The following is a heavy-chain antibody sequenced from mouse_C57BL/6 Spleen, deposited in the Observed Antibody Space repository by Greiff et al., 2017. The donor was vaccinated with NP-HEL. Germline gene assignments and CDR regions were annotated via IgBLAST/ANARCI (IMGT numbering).Heavy chain of an antibody. D-gene: IGHD1-1*01. CDR3: AINPSYGSSFYAMDY. CDR2: IHPSDSDT. J-gene: IGHJ4*01. Sequence: VQLQQPGAELVKPGASVKVSCKASGYTFTSYWMHWVKQRPGQGLEWIGRIHPSDSDTNSNPKFKGKAPLTVDKSSRTAYMQLSSLTSEDSAVYYCAINPSYGSSFYAMDYWGQGTSVTVAS. CDR1: GYTFTSYW. V-gene: IGHV1-74*01.